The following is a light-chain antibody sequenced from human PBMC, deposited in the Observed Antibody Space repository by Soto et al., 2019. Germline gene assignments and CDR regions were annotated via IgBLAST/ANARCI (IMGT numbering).Light chain of an antibody. CDR2: DSS. Sequence: DIQMTQSPSPLSASVGDRVTITCRASQTIRTRLAWYQQKPGRAPHLLIYDSSTLEPGVPSRFRGSGSGTEFTLTINGLQPDDFGTYYCQQYDGYSPQTFGQGTKVEIK. CDR1: QTIRTR. V-gene: IGKV1-5*01. CDR3: QQYDGYSPQT. J-gene: IGKJ1*01.